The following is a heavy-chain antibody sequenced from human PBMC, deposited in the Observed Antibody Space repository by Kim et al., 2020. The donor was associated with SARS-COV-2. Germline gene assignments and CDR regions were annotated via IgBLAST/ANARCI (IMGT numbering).Heavy chain of an antibody. CDR3: AREPSGYSYGRFDY. V-gene: IGHV4-4*02. CDR2: IYHSGST. Sequence: GTLSLTCAVSGGSISSSNWWRWVRQPPGKGLEWIGEIYHSGSTNYNPSLKSRVTISVDKSKNQFSLKLFSVTAADTAVYYCAREPSGYSYGRFDYWGQGTLVTVSS. J-gene: IGHJ4*02. D-gene: IGHD5-18*01. CDR1: GGSISSSNW.